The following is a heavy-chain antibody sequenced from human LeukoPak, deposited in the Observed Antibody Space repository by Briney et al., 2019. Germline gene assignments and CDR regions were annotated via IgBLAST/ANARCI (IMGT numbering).Heavy chain of an antibody. CDR2: IIPILGIA. J-gene: IGHJ1*01. Sequence: ASVKVSCKASGGTFSSYAISWVRQAPGQGLEWMGRIIPILGIANYAQKFQGRVTITADKSTSKTYMELRSLRSEDTAVCDSASPYSSSLRWGQGTLGTVSS. V-gene: IGHV1-69*04. D-gene: IGHD6-13*01. CDR3: ASPYSSSLR. CDR1: GGTFSSYA.